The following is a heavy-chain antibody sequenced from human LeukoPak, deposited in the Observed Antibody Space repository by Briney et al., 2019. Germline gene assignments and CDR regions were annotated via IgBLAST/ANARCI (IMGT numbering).Heavy chain of an antibody. CDR2: INPNSGGT. CDR3: ARVALRSIVVVPAAIGGNINWFDH. J-gene: IGHJ5*02. V-gene: IGHV1-2*02. Sequence: ASVKVSCKASGYTFTGYYMHWVRQAPGQGLEWMGWINPNSGGTNYAQKFQGRVTMTRDTSISTAYMELSRLRSDDTAVYYCARVALRSIVVVPAAIGGNINWFDHWGQGTLVTVSS. CDR1: GYTFTGYY. D-gene: IGHD2-2*02.